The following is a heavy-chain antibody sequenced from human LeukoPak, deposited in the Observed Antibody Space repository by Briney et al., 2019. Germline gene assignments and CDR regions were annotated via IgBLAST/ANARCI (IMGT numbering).Heavy chain of an antibody. CDR3: ARSIGDDSSGYYYFDF. CDR2: IDTTSTYI. D-gene: IGHD3-22*01. J-gene: IGHJ4*02. Sequence: PGGSLRLSCEAYGFGLSGHSMNWVRQAPGKGLEWISSIDTTSTYIYHADSVLGRFTISRDNAKNSLYLQMNSLRAEDTAVYYCARSIGDDSSGYYYFDFWGQGTLVTVSS. CDR1: GFGLSGHS. V-gene: IGHV3-21*01.